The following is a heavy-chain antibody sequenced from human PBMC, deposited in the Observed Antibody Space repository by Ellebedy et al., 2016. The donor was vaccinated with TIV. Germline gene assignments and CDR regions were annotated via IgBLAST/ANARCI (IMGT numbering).Heavy chain of an antibody. D-gene: IGHD3-3*01. J-gene: IGHJ4*02. Sequence: GESLKISCAASGFTFSISGMTWVRQRPGKGLEWVATGSRGREAYYADPFKGRFFISRDNDLNSVFLQLNNLRVEDTAVYYCSRDGREWSRDCWGQGTLVTVSS. CDR2: GSRGREA. V-gene: IGHV3-21*06. CDR1: GFTFSISG. CDR3: SRDGREWSRDC.